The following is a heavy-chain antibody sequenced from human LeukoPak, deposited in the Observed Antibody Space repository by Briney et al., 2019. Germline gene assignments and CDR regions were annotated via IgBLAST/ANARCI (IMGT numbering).Heavy chain of an antibody. Sequence: GGSLRLSCAASGFTFNSYSMNWVRQAPGKGLEWVSSISSSSSYIYYADSVKGRFTISRDNAKNSLYLQMNSLRAEDTAVYYCARAYRGYYGSGSYYNDAFDIWGQGTMVTVSS. CDR2: ISSSSSYI. V-gene: IGHV3-21*01. CDR3: ARAYRGYYGSGSYYNDAFDI. D-gene: IGHD3-10*01. J-gene: IGHJ3*02. CDR1: GFTFNSYS.